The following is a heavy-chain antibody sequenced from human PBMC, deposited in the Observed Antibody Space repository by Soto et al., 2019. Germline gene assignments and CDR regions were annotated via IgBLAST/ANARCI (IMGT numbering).Heavy chain of an antibody. Sequence: GGSLRLSCAASGFTLAKYTMGWVRQTPRKGLEWVAESYSSGGTEYADSVKGRFTISRDNSKNTLFLQMKNLRVKDTALYYCARDREPDGIWTFDSWGQGTLVTVSS. CDR2: SYSSGGT. J-gene: IGHJ4*02. D-gene: IGHD3-9*01. CDR3: ARDREPDGIWTFDS. CDR1: GFTLAKYT. V-gene: IGHV3-23*01.